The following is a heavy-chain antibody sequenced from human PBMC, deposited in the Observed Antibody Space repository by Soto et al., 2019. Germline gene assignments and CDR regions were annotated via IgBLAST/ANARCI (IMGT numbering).Heavy chain of an antibody. CDR3: ARGITLPTPLDY. V-gene: IGHV1-3*01. D-gene: IGHD1-20*01. Sequence: ASVKVSCKASGYTFTSYGISWVRQAPGQRLEWMGWINAGNGNTKYSQKFQGRVTITRDTSASTAYMELSSLRSEDTAVYYCARGITLPTPLDYWGQGTRVTVSS. J-gene: IGHJ4*02. CDR2: INAGNGNT. CDR1: GYTFTSYG.